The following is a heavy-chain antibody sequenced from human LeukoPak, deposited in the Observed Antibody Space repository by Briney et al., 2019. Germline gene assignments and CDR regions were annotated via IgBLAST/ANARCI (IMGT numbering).Heavy chain of an antibody. CDR1: GFTFSSYA. J-gene: IGHJ4*02. D-gene: IGHD2-21*02. V-gene: IGHV3-64*01. Sequence: PGRSLRLSCAASGFTFSSYAMHWVRQAPGKGLEYVSAISSNGGSTYYANSVKGRFTISRDNSKNTLYLQMGSLRAEDMAVYYCARTPDCGGDCYPLDYWGQGTLVTVSS. CDR3: ARTPDCGGDCYPLDY. CDR2: ISSNGGST.